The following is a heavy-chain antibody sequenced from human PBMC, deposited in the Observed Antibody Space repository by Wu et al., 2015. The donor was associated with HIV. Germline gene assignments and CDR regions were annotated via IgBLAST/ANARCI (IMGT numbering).Heavy chain of an antibody. J-gene: IGHJ4*02. CDR1: GYSFSDYG. CDR3: ARCYCPFFLLCLFGTVYYFDY. CDR2: INTDNGDT. D-gene: IGHD2-21*01. Sequence: QVHLEQSGGEVKKPGASVRVSCKASGYSFSDYGISWVRQAAGQGLEWMGWINTDNGDTKYGQKVQGRVIMTTDTSTNTVYMDLGSLRSDDTAVYYCARCYCPFFLLCLFGTVYYFDYWGQGPWSPSPQ. V-gene: IGHV1-18*01.